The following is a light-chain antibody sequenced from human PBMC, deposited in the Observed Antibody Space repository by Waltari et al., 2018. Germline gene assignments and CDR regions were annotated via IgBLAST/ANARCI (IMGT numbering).Light chain of an antibody. J-gene: IGLJ3*02. CDR1: ALPTQY. CDR3: QSSDISATWV. V-gene: IGLV3-25*03. CDR2: KDN. Sequence: SYALTQLPSVSVSPGQTARITCSGDALPTQYVYWYQQKSGQDPILVIYKDNKRPSGIPERFSGSTSGTTKTLTISGVQAEDEADYYCQSSDISATWVFGGGTKLTVL.